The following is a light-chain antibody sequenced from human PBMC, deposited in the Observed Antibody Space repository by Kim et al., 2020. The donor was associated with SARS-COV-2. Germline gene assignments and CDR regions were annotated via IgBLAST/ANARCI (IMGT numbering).Light chain of an antibody. J-gene: IGLJ2*01. CDR1: SSNTGSNT. Sequence: GQPVTISSSGSSSNTGSNTVTCYKKLQGTAPTLLFSSNNQRPAGVPDRFSGSKSGTSASLAISGLQSEEEADYYCSTWDDSLNGAVFGGGTQLTVL. CDR2: SNN. V-gene: IGLV1-44*01. CDR3: STWDDSLNGAV.